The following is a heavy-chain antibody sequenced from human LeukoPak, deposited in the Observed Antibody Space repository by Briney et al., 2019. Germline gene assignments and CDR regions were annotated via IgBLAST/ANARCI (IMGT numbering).Heavy chain of an antibody. CDR3: ARDGNGGNPYYYYGMDV. CDR2: ISSSSSYI. V-gene: IGHV3-21*01. D-gene: IGHD4-23*01. Sequence: GGSLRLSCAASGFTFSSYSMNWVRQAPGKGVEWVSSISSSSSYIYYADSVKGRFTISRDNAKNSLYLQMNSLRAEDTAVYYCARDGNGGNPYYYYGMDVWGQGTTVTVSS. CDR1: GFTFSSYS. J-gene: IGHJ6*02.